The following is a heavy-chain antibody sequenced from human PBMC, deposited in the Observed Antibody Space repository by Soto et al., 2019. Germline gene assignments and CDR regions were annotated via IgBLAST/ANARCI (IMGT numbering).Heavy chain of an antibody. CDR3: TRDASRDSSARGWFDP. J-gene: IGHJ5*02. V-gene: IGHV3-30-3*01. CDR1: GLAFSNYA. Sequence: GGSLRLSCAASGLAFSNYAFHWVRQAPGKGLKWVAVISYDGSNKYYADSMRGRFTISRDNSRNTLYLQMNSLRAEDTAVYYCTRDASRDSSARGWFDPWGPGTLVTVSS. CDR2: ISYDGSNK. D-gene: IGHD6-13*01.